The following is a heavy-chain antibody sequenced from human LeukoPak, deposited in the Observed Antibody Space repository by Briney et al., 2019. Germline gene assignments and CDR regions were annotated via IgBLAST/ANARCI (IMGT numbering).Heavy chain of an antibody. CDR2: TKAKVDNYVT. V-gene: IGHV3-72*01. Sequence: LSLTCTVSGGSISSSYWSWVRQTPGKGLEWIGRTKAKVDNYVTEYAASVKGRFTISRDESKSSLYLQMNSLKTEDTAVYYCARDNIGSYDYWGQGTRVTVSS. CDR3: ARDNIGSYDY. D-gene: IGHD3-10*01. CDR1: GGSISSSY. J-gene: IGHJ4*02.